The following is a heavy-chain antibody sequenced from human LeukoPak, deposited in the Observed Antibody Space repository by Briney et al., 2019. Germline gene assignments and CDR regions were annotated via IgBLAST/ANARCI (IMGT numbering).Heavy chain of an antibody. D-gene: IGHD3-10*01. CDR3: ARAPGSGPLDY. CDR2: IYHSGST. Sequence: SETLSLTCAVSGGSISSGGYSWSWIRQPPGKGLEWIGYIYHSGSTYYNPSLKSRVTISVDRSKNQFSLKLSSVTAADTAVYYCARAPGSGPLDYWGQGTLVTVSS. V-gene: IGHV4-30-2*01. J-gene: IGHJ4*02. CDR1: GGSISSGGYS.